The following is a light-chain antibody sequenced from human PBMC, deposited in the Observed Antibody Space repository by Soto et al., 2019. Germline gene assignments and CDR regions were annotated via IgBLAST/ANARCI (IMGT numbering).Light chain of an antibody. CDR3: ASYTGSGTEV. V-gene: IGLV2-14*01. J-gene: IGLJ1*01. Sequence: QSALTQPASVSGSPGQSITISCTGTSSDVGGYNFVSWYQQHPDKAPTVMIYDVNSRPSGVSNRFSGSKSGSTASLTISGLQAEDEADYYCASYTGSGTEVFGTGIKLTVL. CDR1: SSDVGGYNF. CDR2: DVN.